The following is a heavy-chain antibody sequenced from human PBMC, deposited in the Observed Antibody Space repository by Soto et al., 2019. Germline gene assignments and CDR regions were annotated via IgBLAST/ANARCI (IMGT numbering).Heavy chain of an antibody. D-gene: IGHD5-12*01. V-gene: IGHV6-1*01. CDR3: ARGSWDDVSGHYYMDV. Sequence: SQTLSLTCAISGDSVSSNSAGWNWVRQTPSRGLEWLGRTYYKSKWFNNYAVSVKSRITINPDTSQNQFSLQLDSVTHEDTAVYYCARGSWDDVSGHYYMDVWGKGTTVTV. CDR1: GDSVSSNSAG. J-gene: IGHJ6*03. CDR2: TYYKSKWFN.